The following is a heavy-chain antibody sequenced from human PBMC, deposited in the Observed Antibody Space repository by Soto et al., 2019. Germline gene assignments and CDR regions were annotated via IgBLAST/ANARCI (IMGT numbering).Heavy chain of an antibody. CDR3: AGHLPPPYYYDSSGYRDYYYYGMDV. CDR1: GGSISSSSYY. D-gene: IGHD3-22*01. Sequence: PSETLSLTCTVSGGSISSSSYYWGWIRQPPGKGLEWIGSIYYSGSTYYNPSLKSRVTISVDTSKNQFSLKLSSVTAADTAVYYCAGHLPPPYYYDSSGYRDYYYYGMDVWGQGTTVTVSS. CDR2: IYYSGST. V-gene: IGHV4-39*01. J-gene: IGHJ6*02.